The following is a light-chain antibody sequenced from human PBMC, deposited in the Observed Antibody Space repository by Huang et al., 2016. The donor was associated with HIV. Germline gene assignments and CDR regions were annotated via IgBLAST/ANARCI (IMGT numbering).Light chain of an antibody. CDR2: GAS. CDR1: QNINNN. CDR3: QQYGDWPRT. J-gene: IGKJ1*01. Sequence: VMTQSPASLPVSPGDRATLFCRARQNINNNLAWYQKRPGQAPRLLISGASTRATGVPPRFSGSGSGTNFTLTISSLQSEDFAVYYCQQYGDWPRTFGQGTKVEV. V-gene: IGKV3-15*01.